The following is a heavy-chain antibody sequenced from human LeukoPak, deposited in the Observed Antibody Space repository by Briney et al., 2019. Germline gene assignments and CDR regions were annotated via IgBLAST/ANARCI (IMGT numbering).Heavy chain of an antibody. CDR2: IDPSDSYT. Sequence: GESLRISCKGSGYSFTSYWISWVRQMPGKGLEWMGRIDPSDSYTNYSPSFQGHVTISADKSISTAYLQWSSLKASDTAMYYCARQYPVYDSSGYYYSPLDYWGQGTLVTVSS. D-gene: IGHD3-22*01. J-gene: IGHJ4*02. CDR1: GYSFTSYW. CDR3: ARQYPVYDSSGYYYSPLDY. V-gene: IGHV5-10-1*01.